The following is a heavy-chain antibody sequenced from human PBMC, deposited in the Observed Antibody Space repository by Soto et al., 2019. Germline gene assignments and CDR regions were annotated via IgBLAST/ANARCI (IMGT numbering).Heavy chain of an antibody. CDR1: GYTFNDYA. CDR2: ISASIGHT. D-gene: IGHD2-15*01. J-gene: IGHJ5*02. Sequence: QLVQSGAEVKKPGASVKVSCKASGYTFNDYAITWVRQAPGQGLEWVGWISASIGHTNYAQSFQGRVTRTTDRSTTTAYMELRSLRSDDTAVYYCARGSYCSGGTCTNWFDAWGQGTLVTVSS. CDR3: ARGSYCSGGTCTNWFDA. V-gene: IGHV1-18*01.